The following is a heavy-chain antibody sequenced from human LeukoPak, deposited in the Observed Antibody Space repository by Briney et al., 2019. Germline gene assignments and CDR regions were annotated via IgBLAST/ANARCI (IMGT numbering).Heavy chain of an antibody. CDR3: ARSPLEWLSRDDY. J-gene: IGHJ4*02. D-gene: IGHD3-3*01. CDR1: GYTFTSYD. Sequence: ASVKVSCTASGYTFTSYDINWVRQATGQGLEWMGWMNPNSGNTGYAQKFQGRVTMTRNTSISTAYMELSSLRSEDTAVYYCARSPLEWLSRDDYWGQGTLVTVSS. V-gene: IGHV1-8*01. CDR2: MNPNSGNT.